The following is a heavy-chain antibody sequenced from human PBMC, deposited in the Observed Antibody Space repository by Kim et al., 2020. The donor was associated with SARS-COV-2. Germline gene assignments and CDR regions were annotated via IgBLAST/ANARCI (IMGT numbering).Heavy chain of an antibody. CDR2: IYYSGST. D-gene: IGHD3-22*01. V-gene: IGHV4-39*01. Sequence: SETLSLTCTVSGGSISSSSYYWGWIRQPPGKGLEWIGRIYYSGSTYYNPSLKSRVTISVDTSKNQFSLKLSSVTAADTAVYYCALEWDYYDSSGYYSDYWGQGTQVTVSS. CDR3: ALEWDYYDSSGYYSDY. CDR1: GGSISSSSYY. J-gene: IGHJ4*02.